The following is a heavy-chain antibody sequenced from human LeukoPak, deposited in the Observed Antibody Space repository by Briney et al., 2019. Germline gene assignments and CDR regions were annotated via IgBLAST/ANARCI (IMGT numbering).Heavy chain of an antibody. V-gene: IGHV3-23*01. CDR3: AKDRTSYSSPYYFDY. J-gene: IGHJ4*02. CDR1: GFIFSSCA. D-gene: IGHD6-13*01. CDR2: ISGSGGST. Sequence: GGSLRLSCAASGFIFSSCAMSWVRQAPGKGLEWVSAISGSGGSTYYADSVKGRFTISRDNSKNTLYLQMNSLRAEDTAVYYCAKDRTSYSSPYYFDYWGQGTLVTVSS.